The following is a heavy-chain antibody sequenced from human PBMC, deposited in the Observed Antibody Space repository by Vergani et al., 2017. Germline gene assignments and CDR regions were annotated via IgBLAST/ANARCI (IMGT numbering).Heavy chain of an antibody. V-gene: IGHV3-9*01. J-gene: IGHJ4*02. CDR1: GFTFDDYA. Sequence: EVQLVESGGGLVQPGRSLRLSCAASGFTFDDYAMHWVRQAPGKGLEWVSGISWNSGSIGYADSVKGRFTISRDNAKNSLYLQMNSLRAEDTAVYYCATDGGYDRPGRGRRKVDYWGQGTLVTVSS. D-gene: IGHD3-22*01. CDR2: ISWNSGSI. CDR3: ATDGGYDRPGRGRRKVDY.